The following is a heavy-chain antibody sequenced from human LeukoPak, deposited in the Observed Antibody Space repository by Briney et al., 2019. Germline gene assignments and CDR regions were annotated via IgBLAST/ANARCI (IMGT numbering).Heavy chain of an antibody. V-gene: IGHV1-2*02. CDR1: GYTFTGYY. Sequence: ASVKVSCKASGYTFTGYYMHWVRQAPGQGLEWMGWINPNSGGTNYAQKFQGRVTMTRGTSISTAYMELSRLRSDDTAVYYCARKYSSSWPSYYYYGMDVWGQGTTVTVSS. CDR2: INPNSGGT. J-gene: IGHJ6*02. CDR3: ARKYSSSWPSYYYYGMDV. D-gene: IGHD6-13*01.